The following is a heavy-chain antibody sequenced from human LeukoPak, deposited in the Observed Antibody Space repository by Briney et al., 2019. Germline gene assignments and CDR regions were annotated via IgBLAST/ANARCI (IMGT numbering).Heavy chain of an antibody. V-gene: IGHV1-8*01. Sequence: ASVTVSCKASGYTFTSYDINWVRQATGQGLERMGWTNPNSGNTGYAQKFQGRVTMTRNTSISTAYMELSSLRSEDTAVYYCARGGRPARYCSSTSCLNWFDPWGQGTLVTVSS. CDR1: GYTFTSYD. CDR3: ARGGRPARYCSSTSCLNWFDP. J-gene: IGHJ5*02. CDR2: TNPNSGNT. D-gene: IGHD2-2*01.